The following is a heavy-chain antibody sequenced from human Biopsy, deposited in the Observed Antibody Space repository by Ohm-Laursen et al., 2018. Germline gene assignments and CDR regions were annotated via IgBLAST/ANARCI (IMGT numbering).Heavy chain of an antibody. CDR1: GGTFSNYG. Sequence: SVKVSCKVPGGTFSNYGVNWVRQAPGQGLEWLGRNIPILGTGNYAQKFQDRVTVAADTSTSTATMELRSLRSDDTAVYYCATKLTGYFHHWGQGILVIVSS. CDR3: ATKLTGYFHH. J-gene: IGHJ1*01. V-gene: IGHV1-69*06. CDR2: NIPILGTG. D-gene: IGHD3-9*01.